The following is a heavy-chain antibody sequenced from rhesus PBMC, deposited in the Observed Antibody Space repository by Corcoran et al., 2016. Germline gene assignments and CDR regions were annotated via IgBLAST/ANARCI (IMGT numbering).Heavy chain of an antibody. Sequence: QLQLQESGPGLVKPSETLSLTCAVSGGSISSNYWSWIRQPPGKGLEWIGRISGRGASTDYNPSLKSLVTMSTDTSKNQFSLKLSSVTAADTAVYDGARHSSGWNFDYWGQGVLVTVSS. V-gene: IGHV4-173*01. D-gene: IGHD6-31*01. CDR1: GGSISSNY. CDR2: ISGRGAST. CDR3: ARHSSGWNFDY. J-gene: IGHJ4*01.